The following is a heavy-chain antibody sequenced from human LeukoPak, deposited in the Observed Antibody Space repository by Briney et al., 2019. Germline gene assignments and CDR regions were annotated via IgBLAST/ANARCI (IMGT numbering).Heavy chain of an antibody. V-gene: IGHV3-30*02. CDR3: AKDPLGRDYYYYYYMDV. J-gene: IGHJ6*03. Sequence: GGSLRLSCAASGFTFSSYGMHWVRQAPGKGLEWVAFIRYDGSNKYYADSVKGRFTISRDNSKNTLYLQMNSLRAEDTAVYYCAKDPLGRDYYYYYYMDVWGKGTTVTISS. D-gene: IGHD7-27*01. CDR2: IRYDGSNK. CDR1: GFTFSSYG.